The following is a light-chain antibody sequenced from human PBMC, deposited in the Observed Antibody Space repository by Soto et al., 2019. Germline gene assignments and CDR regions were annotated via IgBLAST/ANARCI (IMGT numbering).Light chain of an antibody. CDR2: DVS. CDR3: SSYTVSSTLV. Sequence: QSVLTQPASVSGSPGQSITISCIGTSSDVGGYNYVSWYQQHPGKAPKLMIYDVSNRPSGVSNRVSGSKSGNTASLTISGLKVEDEGDYYCSSYTVSSTLVFGGGTKVTVL. V-gene: IGLV2-14*01. J-gene: IGLJ2*01. CDR1: SSDVGGYNY.